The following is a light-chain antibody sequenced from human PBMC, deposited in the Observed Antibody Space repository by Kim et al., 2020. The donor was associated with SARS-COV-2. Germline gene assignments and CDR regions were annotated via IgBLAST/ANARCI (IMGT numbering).Light chain of an antibody. CDR1: QGINSY. CDR3: QQLTSYPFT. V-gene: IGKV1-9*01. J-gene: IGKJ2*01. Sequence: SASVGDRVTITSRASQGINSYFAWYQQKPGNAPKLLIYATSTLQSGVPSRFSGSGSGTDFTLTISSLQPEDFATYYCQQLTSYPFTFGQGTKLEI. CDR2: ATS.